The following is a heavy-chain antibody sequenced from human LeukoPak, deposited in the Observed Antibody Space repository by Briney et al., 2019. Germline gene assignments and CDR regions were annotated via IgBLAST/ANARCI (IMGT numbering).Heavy chain of an antibody. CDR3: ARDLIVPVGLTGSGSYSTDY. Sequence: ASVKVSCKASGYTFTSYDINWVRQATGQGLEWMGWMNPNSGNTGYAQKLQGRVTMTTDTSTSTVYMELRSLRSDDTAVYYCARDLIVPVGLTGSGSYSTDYWGQGTLVSVSS. J-gene: IGHJ4*02. CDR2: MNPNSGNT. V-gene: IGHV1-8*01. CDR1: GYTFTSYD. D-gene: IGHD3-10*01.